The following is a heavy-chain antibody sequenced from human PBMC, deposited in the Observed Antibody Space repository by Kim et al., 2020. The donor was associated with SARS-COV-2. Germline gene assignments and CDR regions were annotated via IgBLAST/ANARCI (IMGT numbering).Heavy chain of an antibody. D-gene: IGHD3-16*01. Sequence: YHSGSTTYNPSLKSRVTISVDKSKNQFSLKLSSVTAADTAVYYCAREGGPWGQGTLVTVSS. CDR2: YHSGST. CDR3: AREGGP. V-gene: IGHV4-4*02. J-gene: IGHJ5*02.